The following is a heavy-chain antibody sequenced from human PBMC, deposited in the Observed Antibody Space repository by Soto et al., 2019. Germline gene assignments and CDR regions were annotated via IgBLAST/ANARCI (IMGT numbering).Heavy chain of an antibody. J-gene: IGHJ5*02. D-gene: IGHD2-2*01. CDR3: ARGGYCSSTRCLPRIFDT. CDR2: IYYSGST. V-gene: IGHV4-59*01. Sequence: QVQLQESGPGLVKPSETLSITCTVSGGSISSYYWSWIRQPPGKRLEWIGYIYYSGSTNYNPSLKSRVTISVDTSKNQFSLKLSSVTAADTAVYHCARGGYCSSTRCLPRIFDTWGQLTIVTVSS. CDR1: GGSISSYY.